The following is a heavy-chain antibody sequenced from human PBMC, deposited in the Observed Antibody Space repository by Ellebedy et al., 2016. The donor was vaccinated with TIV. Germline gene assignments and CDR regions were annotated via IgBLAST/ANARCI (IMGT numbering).Heavy chain of an antibody. J-gene: IGHJ4*02. V-gene: IGHV3-15*01. D-gene: IGHD3-10*01. Sequence: PGGSLRLSCAASGFTFSNAWMSWVRQAPGKGLEWVGRIKSKTDGGTTDYAAPVKGRFTISRDDSKNTLYLQMNSLKTEDTAVYYCTTDPTGLYMVRGEGRVGSYYFDYWGQGTLVTVSS. CDR2: IKSKTDGGTT. CDR1: GFTFSNAW. CDR3: TTDPTGLYMVRGEGRVGSYYFDY.